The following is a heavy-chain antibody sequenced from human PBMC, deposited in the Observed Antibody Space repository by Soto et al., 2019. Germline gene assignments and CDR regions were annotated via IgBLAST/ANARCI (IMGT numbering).Heavy chain of an antibody. CDR1: GCTFSSYS. D-gene: IGHD2-2*01. J-gene: IGHJ6*02. V-gene: IGHV3-21*01. CDR3: AKDRVLVPAAISIHYGMDV. Sequence: GGPLRLSCAAAGCTFSSYSMNWVRQAPGKGLEWVSSISSSSSYIYYADSVKGRFTISRDNSKNTLYLQMNSLRAEDTAVYYCAKDRVLVPAAISIHYGMDVWGQGTTVTVSS. CDR2: ISSSSSYI.